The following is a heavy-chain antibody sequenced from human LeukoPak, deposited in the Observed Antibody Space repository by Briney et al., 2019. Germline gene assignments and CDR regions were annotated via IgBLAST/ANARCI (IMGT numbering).Heavy chain of an antibody. D-gene: IGHD3-10*01. CDR1: GYTFTGYY. CDR2: INPNSGGT. V-gene: IGHV1-2*02. J-gene: IGHJ5*02. Sequence: ASVKVSCKASGYTFTGYYMHWVRQAPGQGLEWMGWINPNSGGTNYAQKFQGRVTMTRDTSISTAYMELSRLRSDDTAVYYCARHPSGYYYGSGSSEAWGQGTLVTVSS. CDR3: ARHPSGYYYGSGSSEA.